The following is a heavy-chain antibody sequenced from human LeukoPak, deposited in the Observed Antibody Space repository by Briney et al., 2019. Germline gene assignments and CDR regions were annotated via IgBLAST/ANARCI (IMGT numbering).Heavy chain of an antibody. Sequence: GGSLRLSCAGSGFPFSSYPISWVRQPPGKGLEWVSAITASGDSTYSADSVKGRFTISRDNSKNTLYLQMSSLKAEDTAVYYCAKGKDIAATGTGPFDYWGQGTLVTVSS. CDR2: ITASGDST. D-gene: IGHD6-13*01. CDR3: AKGKDIAATGTGPFDY. V-gene: IGHV3-23*01. J-gene: IGHJ4*02. CDR1: GFPFSSYP.